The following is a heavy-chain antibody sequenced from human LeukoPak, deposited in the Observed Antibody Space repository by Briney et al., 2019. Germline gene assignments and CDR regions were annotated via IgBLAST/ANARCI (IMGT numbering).Heavy chain of an antibody. CDR3: AREQSGWYYFDY. CDR1: GYTFTGYY. CDR2: INPNSGGT. Sequence: ASVKVSCTASGYTFTGYYMHWVRQAPGQGLEWMGWINPNSGGTNYTQKFQGRVTMTRDTSISTAYMELSRLRSDDTAVYYCAREQSGWYYFDYWGQGTLVTVSS. J-gene: IGHJ4*02. V-gene: IGHV1-2*02. D-gene: IGHD6-19*01.